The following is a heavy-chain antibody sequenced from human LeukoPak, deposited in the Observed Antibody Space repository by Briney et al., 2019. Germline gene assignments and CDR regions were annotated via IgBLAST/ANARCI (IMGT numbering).Heavy chain of an antibody. J-gene: IGHJ6*02. CDR3: ARDLWRSSWYNRNYYYYGMDV. V-gene: IGHV4-59*01. Sequence: PSETLSLTCTVSGGSISSYYWSWIRQPPGKGLEWIGYIYYSGSTNYNPSLKSRVTISVDTSKNQFSLKLSSVTAADTAVYYCARDLWRSSWYNRNYYYYGMDVWGQGTTVTVSS. CDR1: GGSISSYY. D-gene: IGHD6-13*01. CDR2: IYYSGST.